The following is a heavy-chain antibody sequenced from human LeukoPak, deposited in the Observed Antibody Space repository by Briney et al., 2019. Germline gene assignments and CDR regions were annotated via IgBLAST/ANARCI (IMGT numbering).Heavy chain of an antibody. D-gene: IGHD3-22*01. Sequence: ASVKVSCKASGGTFSSYAISWVRQAPGQGLEWLGWISAHNGKTDFSPRFHGRLILTTDTSTSTSYMELSSLRPDDTAVYFCARDSMVVVTIHDAFEIWGQGTRVTVSS. CDR3: ARDSMVVVTIHDAFEI. CDR2: ISAHNGKT. CDR1: GGTFSSYA. J-gene: IGHJ3*02. V-gene: IGHV1-18*01.